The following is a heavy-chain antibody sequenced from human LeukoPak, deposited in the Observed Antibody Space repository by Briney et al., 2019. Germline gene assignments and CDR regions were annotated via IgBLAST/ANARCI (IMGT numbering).Heavy chain of an antibody. CDR1: GFTFSSYW. V-gene: IGHV3-7*01. D-gene: IGHD3-9*01. CDR2: IKQDGREK. CDR3: AREGSYYDILTGYYDY. J-gene: IGHJ4*02. Sequence: HTGGSLRLSCAASGFTFSSYWMSWVRQAPGKGLEWVANIKQDGREKYYVDSVKGRFTISRDNAKNSLYLQMNSLRAEDTAVYYCAREGSYYDILTGYYDYWGQGTLVTVSS.